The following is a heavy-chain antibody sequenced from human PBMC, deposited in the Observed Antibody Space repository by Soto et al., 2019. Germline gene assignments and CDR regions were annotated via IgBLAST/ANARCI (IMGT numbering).Heavy chain of an antibody. Sequence: QVQLVQSGAEVKKPGSSVKVSCKASGGTFSSYIISWVRQAPGQGLEWMGGIIPIFGTADYAQKFQDRVTITADESTSTAYLELSSLRSEDTAIYYCARAYASNKYWFDPWGQGTLVTVSS. CDR3: ARAYASNKYWFDP. CDR1: GGTFSSYI. J-gene: IGHJ5*02. V-gene: IGHV1-69*01. CDR2: IIPIFGTA. D-gene: IGHD2-2*01.